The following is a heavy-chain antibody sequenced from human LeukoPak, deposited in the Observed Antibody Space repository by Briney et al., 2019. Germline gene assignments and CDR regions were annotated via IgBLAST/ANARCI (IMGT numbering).Heavy chain of an antibody. CDR1: GGSISSYY. J-gene: IGHJ5*02. D-gene: IGHD3-22*01. Sequence: SETLSLTCTVSGGSISSYYWSWIRQPPGKGLEGIGYIYYSGSTNYNPSLKSRVTISVDTSKNQFSLKLSSVTAADTAVYYCARSPLLYYYDSSGPYNWFDPWGQGTLVTVSS. CDR3: ARSPLLYYYDSSGPYNWFDP. CDR2: IYYSGST. V-gene: IGHV4-59*01.